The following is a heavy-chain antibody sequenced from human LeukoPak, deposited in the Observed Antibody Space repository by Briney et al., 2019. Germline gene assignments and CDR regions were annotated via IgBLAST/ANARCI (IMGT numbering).Heavy chain of an antibody. V-gene: IGHV4-59*01. CDR3: ARGGYDYVWGSYRYPPFDY. CDR1: GGSISSYY. J-gene: IGHJ4*02. Sequence: PSETLSLTCTVSGGSISSYYWSWIRQPPGKGLEWIGYIYYSGSTNYNPSLKSRVTISVDTSKNQFSLKLSSVTAADTAVYYCARGGYDYVWGSYRYPPFDYWGQGTLVTVSS. CDR2: IYYSGST. D-gene: IGHD3-16*02.